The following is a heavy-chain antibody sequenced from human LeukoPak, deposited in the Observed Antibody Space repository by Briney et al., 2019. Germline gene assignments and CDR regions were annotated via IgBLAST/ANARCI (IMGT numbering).Heavy chain of an antibody. CDR2: INPNSGGT. CDR3: ARDLIVVVNPKPEYFQH. Sequence: ASVKLSCTASGYSFTAYYIHWVRQAPGQGLEWMGWINPNSGGTNYAQKFQGRVTMTRDMSISTVYMELSRLRSDDTAVYYCARDLIVVVNPKPEYFQHWGQGTLVTVSS. V-gene: IGHV1-2*02. CDR1: GYSFTAYY. D-gene: IGHD3-22*01. J-gene: IGHJ1*01.